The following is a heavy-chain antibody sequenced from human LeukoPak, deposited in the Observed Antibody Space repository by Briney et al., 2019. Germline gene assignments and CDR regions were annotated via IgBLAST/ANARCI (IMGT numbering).Heavy chain of an antibody. CDR3: ARDNYDSSGYYFD. V-gene: IGHV3-48*03. J-gene: IGHJ4*02. Sequence: PGGSLRLPCAASGXTFSSYEMNWVRQAPGKGLEWVSYISSSGSTTHYADSVKGRFTISRDNAKKSLYLQMNSLRAEDTAVYYCARDNYDSSGYYFDWGQGTLVTVSS. D-gene: IGHD3-22*01. CDR2: ISSSGSTT. CDR1: GXTFSSYE.